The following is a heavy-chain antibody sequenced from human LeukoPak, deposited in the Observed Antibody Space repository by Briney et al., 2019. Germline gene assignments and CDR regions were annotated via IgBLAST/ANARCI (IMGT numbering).Heavy chain of an antibody. CDR1: GGTFSSYT. CDR2: IIPILGIA. V-gene: IGHV1-69*02. J-gene: IGHJ3*02. D-gene: IGHD1-26*01. CDR3: ASESGSYNDAFDI. Sequence: SVTVSCTASGGTFSSYTISWVRQAPGQGLEWMGRIIPILGIANYAQKFQGRVTITADKSTSTAYMELSSLRSEDTAVYYCASESGSYNDAFDIWGQGTMVTVSS.